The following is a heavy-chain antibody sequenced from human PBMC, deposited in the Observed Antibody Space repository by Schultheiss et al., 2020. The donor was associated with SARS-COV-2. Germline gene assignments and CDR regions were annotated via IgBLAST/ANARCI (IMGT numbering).Heavy chain of an antibody. V-gene: IGHV1-2*02. J-gene: IGHJ6*03. D-gene: IGHD2-8*01. Sequence: ASVKVSCKASGYTFTGYYMHWVRQAPGQGLEWMGWINPNSGGTNYAQKFQGRVTMTRDTSISTAYMELSRLRSDDTAVYYCATPYCTNGVCFYYYMDVWGKGTTVTVSS. CDR2: INPNSGGT. CDR1: GYTFTGYY. CDR3: ATPYCTNGVCFYYYMDV.